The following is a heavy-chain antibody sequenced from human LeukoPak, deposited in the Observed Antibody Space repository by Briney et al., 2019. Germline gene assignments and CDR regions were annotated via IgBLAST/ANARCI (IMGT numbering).Heavy chain of an antibody. CDR2: IFHTGTT. Sequence: SETLSLTCTVSGGSISNNNYYWAWIRQPPGKGLEWFGTIFHTGTTYYNPSLKSRVTISVDTSKNQFSLKLISVTAADTAVYYCVSQSPSGSYSGGWFDPWGQGTLVTVSS. CDR1: GGSISNNNYY. V-gene: IGHV4-39*01. J-gene: IGHJ5*02. D-gene: IGHD1-26*01. CDR3: VSQSPSGSYSGGWFDP.